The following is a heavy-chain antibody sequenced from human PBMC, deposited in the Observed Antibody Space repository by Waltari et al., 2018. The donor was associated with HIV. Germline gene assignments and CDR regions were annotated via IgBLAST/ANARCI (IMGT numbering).Heavy chain of an antibody. J-gene: IGHJ3*02. CDR2: IYYTDNT. CDR3: ARSRHDYYDSSGYYRGAFDI. V-gene: IGHV4-30-4*08. CDR1: GGSDSSSDYY. Sequence: QVQLQESGPGLVKPSQTLSLTCTVSGGSDSSSDYYWNWIRPPPGNGLEWIGYIYYTDNTYYNPSLKSRLTISLDRSKSQFSLKRSSVTAADTAVYYCARSRHDYYDSSGYYRGAFDIWGQGTMVPVSS. D-gene: IGHD3-22*01.